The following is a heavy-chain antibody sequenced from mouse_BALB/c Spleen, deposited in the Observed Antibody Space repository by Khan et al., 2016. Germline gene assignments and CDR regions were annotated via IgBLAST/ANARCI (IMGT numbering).Heavy chain of an antibody. CDR3: TGSHGYYAMDY. V-gene: IGHV3-1*02. CDR2: IHYSGGT. CDR1: GYSITSGYS. J-gene: IGHJ4*01. Sequence: EVQLQESGPDLVKPSQSLSLTCTVTGYSITSGYSWHWIRQFPGNKLEWMGYIHYSGGTKYIPSLKSRISTNRDPSKNQFFLQLDCVTPEDTATYYCTGSHGYYAMDYMGQGTSVTVSS.